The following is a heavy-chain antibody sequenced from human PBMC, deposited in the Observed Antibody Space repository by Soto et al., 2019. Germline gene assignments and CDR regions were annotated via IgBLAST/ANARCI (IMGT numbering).Heavy chain of an antibody. Sequence: QVHLQQWGAGLLKPSETLSLTCGVYGGSLRGSYWSWIRQPPGKALEWLGKVTHSGSTTFNPSLKSRVSVSVDTSDNQFSLKLTSVTAADTDVYYCARGHIPVYGPVPDYFDSWGQGTLVTVSS. J-gene: IGHJ4*02. CDR3: ARGHIPVYGPVPDYFDS. CDR1: GGSLRGSY. V-gene: IGHV4-34*02. D-gene: IGHD2-21*01. CDR2: VTHSGST.